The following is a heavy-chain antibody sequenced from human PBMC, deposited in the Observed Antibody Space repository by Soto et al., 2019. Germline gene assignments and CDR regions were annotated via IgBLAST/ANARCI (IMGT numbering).Heavy chain of an antibody. CDR1: GDSIRSGNHY. Sequence: PSDTLSLTCTVSGDSIRSGNHYWSWIRQPPGKGLEWIGYIYYSGSTYYSPSLKSRVTISVDTSKNQFSLKLNSVTAADTAVYCCGSVDTFPGHDGMDVWGQGTTVTVSS. CDR3: GSVDTFPGHDGMDV. D-gene: IGHD2-15*01. J-gene: IGHJ6*02. CDR2: IYYSGST. V-gene: IGHV4-30-4*02.